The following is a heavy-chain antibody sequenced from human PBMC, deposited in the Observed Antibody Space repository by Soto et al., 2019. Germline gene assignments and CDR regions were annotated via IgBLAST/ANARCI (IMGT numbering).Heavy chain of an antibody. J-gene: IGHJ6*02. V-gene: IGHV1-69*01. D-gene: IGHD2-2*01. CDR2: IIPIFGTA. CDR1: GGTFSSYA. CDR3: AGGLVVPAAMGGEEYYYGMDV. Sequence: QVQLVQSGAEVKKPGSSVKVSCKASGGTFSSYAISWVREAPGQGLEWMGGIIPIFGTANYAQKFQGRVKITADESTSTAYMEQSSLRSEDTAVYYCAGGLVVPAAMGGEEYYYGMDVWGQGTTVTVSS.